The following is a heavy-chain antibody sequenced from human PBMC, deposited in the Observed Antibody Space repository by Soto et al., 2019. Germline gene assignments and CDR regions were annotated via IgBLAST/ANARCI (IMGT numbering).Heavy chain of an antibody. J-gene: IGHJ4*02. V-gene: IGHV4-30-2*01. CDR3: ARASNYYDSSGYQYYLDY. CDR1: GGSISSGVYS. CDR2: IYHSGST. D-gene: IGHD3-22*01. Sequence: SETLSRTCAVSGGSISSGVYSWIWIRQPPGKVLDWIGYIYHSGSTYYNPSLKSRVTISVDRSKNRFSLKLSSVTAADTAVYYCARASNYYDSSGYQYYLDYWGQGTLVTVSS.